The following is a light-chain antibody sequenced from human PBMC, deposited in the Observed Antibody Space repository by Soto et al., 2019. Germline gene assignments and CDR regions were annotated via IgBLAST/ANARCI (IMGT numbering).Light chain of an antibody. V-gene: IGKV3-15*01. CDR1: QSVSSN. CDR3: QQYNNWPRP. Sequence: EIVMTQSPATLSVSPGERATLSCRASQSVSSNLAWYQQKPGQAPRLLLYGASTRATGIPARFSGSGSGTEFTLTISSLQSEDFAVYYCQQYNNWPRPFGGGTKVEIK. J-gene: IGKJ4*01. CDR2: GAS.